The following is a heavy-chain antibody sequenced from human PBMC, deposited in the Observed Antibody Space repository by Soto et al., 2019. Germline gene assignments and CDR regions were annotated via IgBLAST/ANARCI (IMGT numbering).Heavy chain of an antibody. Sequence: GSGPTLVNPTQTLTLTCTFSGFSLSTSGMCVSWIRQPPGKALEWLALIDWDDDKYYSTSLKTRLTISKDTSKNQVVLTMTNMDPVDTATYYCARIPHYYDRPYFDYWGQGTLVTVSS. CDR2: IDWDDDK. V-gene: IGHV2-70*01. D-gene: IGHD3-22*01. CDR3: ARIPHYYDRPYFDY. J-gene: IGHJ4*02. CDR1: GFSLSTSGMC.